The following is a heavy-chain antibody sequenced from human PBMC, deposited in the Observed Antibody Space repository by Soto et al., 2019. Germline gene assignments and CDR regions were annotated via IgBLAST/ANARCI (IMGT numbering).Heavy chain of an antibody. V-gene: IGHV1-3*01. D-gene: IGHD2-2*01. CDR3: ARDFGSSFAHEFDY. J-gene: IGHJ4*02. CDR2: INAGNGNT. CDR1: GYTFTSYA. Sequence: ASVKVSCKASGYTFTSYAMHWVRQAPGQRLEWMGWINAGNGNTKYSQKFQGRVTITRDTSASTAYMELSSLRSEDTAVYYCARDFGSSFAHEFDYWGQGTLVTVSS.